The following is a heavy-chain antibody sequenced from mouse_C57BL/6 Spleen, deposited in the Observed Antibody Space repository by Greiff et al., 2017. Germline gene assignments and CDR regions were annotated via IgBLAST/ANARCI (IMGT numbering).Heavy chain of an antibody. CDR2: ISYDGSN. V-gene: IGHV3-6*01. CDR3: ARDPKGYFDV. Sequence: ESGPGLVKPSQSLSLTFSVTGYSITSGYYWNWIRQFPGNKLEWMGYISYDGSNNYNPSLKNRISITRDTSKNQLFLKLNSVTTEDTATYYCARDPKGYFDVWGTGTTVTVSS. J-gene: IGHJ1*03. CDR1: GYSITSGYY.